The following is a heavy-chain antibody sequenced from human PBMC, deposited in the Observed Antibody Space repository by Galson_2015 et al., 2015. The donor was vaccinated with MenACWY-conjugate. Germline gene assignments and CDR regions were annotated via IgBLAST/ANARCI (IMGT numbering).Heavy chain of an antibody. CDR1: GLSFSNYA. Sequence: SLRLSCAASGLSFSNYAMSWVRQAPGEGLEWVSAISESGGRTYYADSVKGRFTISRDNSKDTLYLQMNSLRAEDTAVYYCAKVHNGTAVAGHFDYWGQGTLVTVSS. D-gene: IGHD6-19*01. CDR3: AKVHNGTAVAGHFDY. CDR2: ISESGGRT. V-gene: IGHV3-23*01. J-gene: IGHJ4*02.